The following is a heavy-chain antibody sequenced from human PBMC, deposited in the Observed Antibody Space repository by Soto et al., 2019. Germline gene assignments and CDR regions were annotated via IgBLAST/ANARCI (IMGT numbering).Heavy chain of an antibody. CDR2: INAGNGNT. D-gene: IGHD2-15*01. CDR1: GYTFTSYA. Sequence: KASGYTFTSYAMHWVRQAPGQRLEWMGWINAGNGNTKYSQKFQGRVTITRDTSASTAYMELSSLRSEDTAVYYCARVRVYCSGGSCYQPGGRWFDPWGQGTLVTVSS. J-gene: IGHJ5*02. V-gene: IGHV1-3*01. CDR3: ARVRVYCSGGSCYQPGGRWFDP.